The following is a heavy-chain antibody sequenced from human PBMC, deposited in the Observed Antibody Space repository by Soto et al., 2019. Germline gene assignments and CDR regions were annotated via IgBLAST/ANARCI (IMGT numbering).Heavy chain of an antibody. J-gene: IGHJ4*02. CDR2: IYYSGST. D-gene: IGHD2-2*01. CDR3: ARRCSSTSCYDIPPYGDYGY. Sequence: SETLSLTCTVSGGSISSSSYYWGWIRQPPGKGLEWIGSIYYSGSTYYNPSLKSRVTISVDTSKNQFSLKLSSVTAADTAVYYCARRCSSTSCYDIPPYGDYGYWGQGTLVTVSS. V-gene: IGHV4-39*01. CDR1: GGSISSSSYY.